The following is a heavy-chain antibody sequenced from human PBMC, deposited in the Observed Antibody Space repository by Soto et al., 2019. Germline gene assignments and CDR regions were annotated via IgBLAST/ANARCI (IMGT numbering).Heavy chain of an antibody. CDR3: AREVYSSGYYRNWFDP. CDR2: IIPIFGTA. J-gene: IGHJ5*02. Sequence: SVKVSCKASGYTFTSYGISWVRQAPGQGLEWVGGIIPIFGTANYAQKFQGRVTITADESTSTAYMELSSLRSEDTAVYYCAREVYSSGYYRNWFDPWGQGTQVTVSS. CDR1: GYTFTSYG. V-gene: IGHV1-69*13. D-gene: IGHD3-22*01.